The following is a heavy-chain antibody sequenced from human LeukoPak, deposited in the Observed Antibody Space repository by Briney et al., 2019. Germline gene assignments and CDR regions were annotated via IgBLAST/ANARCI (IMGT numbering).Heavy chain of an antibody. CDR3: ATKQWLAPPPDS. CDR1: GFTFSKYW. Sequence: GGSLRLSCAASGFTFSKYWMLWVRQAPGKGLESVARINTDGTVTTYADSVKGRFTVSRDNADNTMFLQMNSVRDEDTAVYYCATKQWLAPPPDSWGQGTPVTVSS. D-gene: IGHD6-19*01. J-gene: IGHJ4*02. V-gene: IGHV3-74*01. CDR2: INTDGTVT.